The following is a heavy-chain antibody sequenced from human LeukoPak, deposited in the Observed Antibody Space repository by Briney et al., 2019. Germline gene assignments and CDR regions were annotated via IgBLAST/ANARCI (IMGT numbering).Heavy chain of an antibody. CDR2: ISSSSSYI. J-gene: IGHJ3*02. V-gene: IGHV3-21*01. D-gene: IGHD2-15*01. CDR3: ARGSEANAFDI. CDR1: GFTLSSYS. Sequence: GGSLRLSCAASGFTLSSYSMNWVRQAPGKGLGWVSSISSSSSYIYYAHSVKGRFTISRDNAKNSLYLQMNSLRAEDTAVYYCARGSEANAFDIWGQGTMVTVSS.